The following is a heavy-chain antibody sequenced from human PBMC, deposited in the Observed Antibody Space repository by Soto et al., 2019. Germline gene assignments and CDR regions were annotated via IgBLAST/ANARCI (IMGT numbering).Heavy chain of an antibody. CDR3: ARGKEEQVAARHFDY. Sequence: PSETLSLTCTVSGGSITSAGYYWTWIRQHPGKGLEWIGEINHSGSTNYNPSLKSRVTISVDTSKNQFSLKLSSVTAADTAVYYCARGKEEQVAARHFDYWGQGTLVTVSS. V-gene: IGHV4-34*01. CDR2: INHSGST. D-gene: IGHD6-6*01. CDR1: GGSITSAGYY. J-gene: IGHJ4*02.